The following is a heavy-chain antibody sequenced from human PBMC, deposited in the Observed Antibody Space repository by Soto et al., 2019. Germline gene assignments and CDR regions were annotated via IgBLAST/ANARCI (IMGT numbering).Heavy chain of an antibody. J-gene: IGHJ4*02. CDR1: GGSISSGGYS. CDR2: IYHSGST. V-gene: IGHV4-30-2*01. Sequence: SETLSLTCAVSGGSISSGGYSWSWIRQPPGKGLEWIGYIYHSGSTYYNPSLKSRVTISVDRSKNQFSLKLSSVTAADTAVYYCARVRCSGGSCYRVFDYWGQGTLVTVSS. D-gene: IGHD2-15*01. CDR3: ARVRCSGGSCYRVFDY.